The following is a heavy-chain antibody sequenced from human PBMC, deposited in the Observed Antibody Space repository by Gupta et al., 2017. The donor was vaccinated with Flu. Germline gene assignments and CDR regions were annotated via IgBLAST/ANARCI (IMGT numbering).Heavy chain of an antibody. Sequence: QVQLVQSGAEVKKPGASVKVSCNISGNTFNGYHGYHIHWVRQAPGQGLEWMGWINPNTYGTNYAQKFQGRVTMTRDTSITTAYMELTSLRSDDTATYYCARVDPPAGYGPIGWFDPWGQGTLVTVSS. CDR1: GNTFNGYHGYH. V-gene: IGHV1-2*02. CDR3: ARVDPPAGYGPIGWFDP. J-gene: IGHJ5*02. CDR2: INPNTYGT. D-gene: IGHD5-18*01.